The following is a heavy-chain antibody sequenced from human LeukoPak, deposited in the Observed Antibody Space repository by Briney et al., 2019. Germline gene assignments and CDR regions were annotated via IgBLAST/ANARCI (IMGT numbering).Heavy chain of an antibody. CDR3: ARAKVVAATDDAFDI. J-gene: IGHJ3*02. CDR2: ISSSSSYI. Sequence: GGSLTLSCAASGFTFSYYSMNWVRQAPGKGLEWVSSISSSSSYIYYADSVRGRFTISRDNAKNSLYLQMNSLRADDTAVYYCARAKVVAATDDAFDIWGQGTMVTVSS. D-gene: IGHD2-15*01. CDR1: GFTFSYYS. V-gene: IGHV3-21*01.